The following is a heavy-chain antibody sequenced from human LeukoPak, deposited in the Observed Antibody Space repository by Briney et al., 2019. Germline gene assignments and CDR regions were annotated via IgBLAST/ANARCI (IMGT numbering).Heavy chain of an antibody. V-gene: IGHV3-66*01. CDR3: ARRQYGDGYSYFDY. J-gene: IGHJ4*02. Sequence: GGSLRLSCAASEFSVGSNYMTWVRPAPGKGLEGVSLIYSGGSTYYADSVKGRFTISRDNAKNSLYLQMSSLRAEDTALYYCARRQYGDGYSYFDYWGQGTLVTVSS. CDR2: IYSGGST. CDR1: EFSVGSNY. D-gene: IGHD5-24*01.